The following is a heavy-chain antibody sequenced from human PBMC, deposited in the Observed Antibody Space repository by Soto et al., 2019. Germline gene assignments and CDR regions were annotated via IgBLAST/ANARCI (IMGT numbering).Heavy chain of an antibody. V-gene: IGHV3-30-3*01. J-gene: IGHJ4*02. CDR3: ARDVHDPALSFDY. D-gene: IGHD3-10*02. CDR1: GFTFSSYA. Sequence: QVQLVESGGGVVQPGRSLRLSCAASGFTFSSYAMHWVRQAPGKGLEWVAVISYDGSNKYYADSVKGRFTISRDNSKNTLYLQMNSLRAEDTAVYYCARDVHDPALSFDYWGQGTLVTVSS. CDR2: ISYDGSNK.